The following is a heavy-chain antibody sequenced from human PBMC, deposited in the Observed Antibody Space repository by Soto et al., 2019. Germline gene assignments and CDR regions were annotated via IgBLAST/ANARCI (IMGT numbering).Heavy chain of an antibody. D-gene: IGHD2-8*01. CDR2: IYYSGST. J-gene: IGHJ6*02. V-gene: IGHV4-59*12. CDR3: ARVITSRPGVQTKQTQKDSHQKYYYYGMDV. CDR1: GGSISSYY. Sequence: SETLSLTCTVSGGSISSYYWSWIRQPPGKGLEWIGYIYYSGSTNYNPSLKSRVTISVDKSKNQFSLKLSSVTAADTAVYYCARVITSRPGVQTKQTQKDSHQKYYYYGMDVWGQGTTVTVAS.